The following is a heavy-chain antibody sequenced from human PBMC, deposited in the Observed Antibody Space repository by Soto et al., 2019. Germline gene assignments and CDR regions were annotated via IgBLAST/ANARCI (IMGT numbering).Heavy chain of an antibody. Sequence: PGESLKISCAASGFTFSSYGMHWVRQAPGKGLEWVAVISYDGSNKYYADSVKGRFTISRDNSKNTLYLQMNSLRAEDTAVYYCAKDRGPYRVITTYSQHWGQGTLVTVSS. CDR1: GFTFSSYG. J-gene: IGHJ1*01. CDR3: AKDRGPYRVITTYSQH. V-gene: IGHV3-30*18. CDR2: ISYDGSNK. D-gene: IGHD3-22*01.